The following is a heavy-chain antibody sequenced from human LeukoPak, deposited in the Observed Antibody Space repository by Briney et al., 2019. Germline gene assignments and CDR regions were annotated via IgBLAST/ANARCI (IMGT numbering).Heavy chain of an antibody. CDR1: GGSISSSSYY. CDR3: AGPMVRGAYGNWFDP. Sequence: PSETLSLTCTVSGGSISSSSYYWGWIRQPPGKGLEWIGSIYYSGSTYYNPSLKSRVTISVDTSKNQFSLKLSSVTAADTAVYYCAGPMVRGAYGNWFDPWGQGTLVTVSS. D-gene: IGHD3-10*01. CDR2: IYYSGST. V-gene: IGHV4-39*01. J-gene: IGHJ5*02.